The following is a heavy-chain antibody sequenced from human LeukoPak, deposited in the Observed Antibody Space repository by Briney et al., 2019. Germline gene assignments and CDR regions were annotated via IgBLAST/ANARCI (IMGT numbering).Heavy chain of an antibody. CDR3: ASRYYDSSGYYSGIDY. J-gene: IGHJ4*02. Sequence: GGSVRLSCASSGFTFSSYAMHWVRQAPGKGLDGVAVISYEGSNKYYPASGKGRFTISRDNSKNPLYLQMHSLRAEDTVVYYCASRYYDSSGYYSGIDYWGQGTLVTVSS. CDR2: ISYEGSNK. CDR1: GFTFSSYA. D-gene: IGHD3-22*01. V-gene: IGHV3-30-3*01.